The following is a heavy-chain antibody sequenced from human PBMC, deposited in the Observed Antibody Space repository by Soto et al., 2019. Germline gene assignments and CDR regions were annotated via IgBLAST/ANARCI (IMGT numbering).Heavy chain of an antibody. J-gene: IGHJ4*02. Sequence: QVQLQESGPGLVKPSQTLSLTCTVSGGSISSGGYYWSWIRQHPGKGLEWIGYIYYSGNTYYNQSLKSRVTISVDTSKNQFSLNLSSVTAADTAVYYCARDMAAAGSFDYWGQGTLVTVSS. CDR3: ARDMAAAGSFDY. V-gene: IGHV4-31*03. D-gene: IGHD6-13*01. CDR2: IYYSGNT. CDR1: GGSISSGGYY.